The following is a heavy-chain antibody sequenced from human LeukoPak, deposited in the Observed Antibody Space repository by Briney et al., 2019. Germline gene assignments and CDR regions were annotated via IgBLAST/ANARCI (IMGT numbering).Heavy chain of an antibody. CDR1: GGSISSGGYY. CDR2: IYYSGST. J-gene: IGHJ4*02. CDR3: VRGRGFYFDY. Sequence: PSETLSLTCTVSGGSISSGGYYWSWIRQHPGKSLEWIGYIYYSGSTYYNPSLKSRVTISVDTSKNQFSLKLSSVTAADTAVYYCVRGRGFYFDYWGQGTLVTVSS. D-gene: IGHD3-10*01. V-gene: IGHV4-31*03.